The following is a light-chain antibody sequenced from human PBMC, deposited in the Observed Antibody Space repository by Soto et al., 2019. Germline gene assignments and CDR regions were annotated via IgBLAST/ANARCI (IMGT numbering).Light chain of an antibody. V-gene: IGKV3-15*01. J-gene: IGKJ1*01. Sequence: EIVMTQSPATLSVSPGERATLSCRASQSVSSNLAWYQQKPGQAPRLLIYGASTRATGIPARFSGSGSGTEFTLTISSLQSEDFAVYCCQQYGRTGTFGQGTKVEIK. CDR3: QQYGRTGT. CDR1: QSVSSN. CDR2: GAS.